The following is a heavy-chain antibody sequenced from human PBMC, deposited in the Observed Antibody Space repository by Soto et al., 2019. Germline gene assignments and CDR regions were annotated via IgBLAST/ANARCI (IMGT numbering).Heavy chain of an antibody. CDR2: IKSKADGGTT. CDR3: SIATEWELPRSHH. Sequence: GGSLRLSCAASGFTFTYAWMSWVRQAPGKGLEWVGRIKSKADGGTTDYAAPVKGRFTIPRDDSKNTLYLQMNSLKTEDTAVYYCSIATEWELPRSHHWGQGTLVTVSS. D-gene: IGHD1-26*01. CDR1: GFTFTYAW. J-gene: IGHJ5*02. V-gene: IGHV3-15*01.